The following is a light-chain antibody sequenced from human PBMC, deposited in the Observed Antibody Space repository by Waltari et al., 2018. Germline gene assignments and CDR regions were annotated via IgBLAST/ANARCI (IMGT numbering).Light chain of an antibody. V-gene: IGLV2-14*01. CDR3: SSYTRSSTRV. Sequence: QSALTQPASVSGSPGQSLTISCTGTSSDVGAHNYVSWYQQHPGKAPKLMVYEVSNRPSGVSNRFSGSKSGSTASLTISGLQAEDEADYYCSSYTRSSTRVFGGGTKLTVL. CDR1: SSDVGAHNY. CDR2: EVS. J-gene: IGLJ3*02.